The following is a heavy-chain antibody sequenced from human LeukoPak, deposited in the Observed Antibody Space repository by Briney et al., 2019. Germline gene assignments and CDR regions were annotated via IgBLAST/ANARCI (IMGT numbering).Heavy chain of an antibody. J-gene: IGHJ4*02. D-gene: IGHD3-10*01. V-gene: IGHV3-74*01. CDR3: VRFSGSGSRLFDY. CDR2: INSDGSST. CDR1: GFAFSSYW. Sequence: GGSLRLSCAASGFAFSSYWMHWVRQAPGKGLVWVSRINSDGSSTNYADSVKGRFTISRDNAKNTLYLQMNSLRAEDTAVYNCVRFSGSGSRLFDYWGQGTLVTVSS.